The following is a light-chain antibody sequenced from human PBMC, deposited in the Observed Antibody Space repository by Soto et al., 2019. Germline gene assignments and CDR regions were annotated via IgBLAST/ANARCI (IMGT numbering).Light chain of an antibody. CDR2: DVS. CDR3: SSYTSSSTLHV. CDR1: SSDVGGYNY. V-gene: IGLV2-14*01. J-gene: IGLJ1*01. Sequence: QSALTQPASVSGSPGQSITISCTGTSSDVGGYNYVSWYQQHPGKAPKLMIYDVSIRPSGVSNRFSGSESGNTASLTISGLQAEDEADYYCSSYTSSSTLHVFGTGTKLTVL.